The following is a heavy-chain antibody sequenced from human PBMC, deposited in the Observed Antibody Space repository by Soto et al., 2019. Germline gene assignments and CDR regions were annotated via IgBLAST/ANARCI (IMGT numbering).Heavy chain of an antibody. V-gene: IGHV3-30*18. Sequence: GGSLRLSCIASGFTFTNYAMIWVRQAPGKGPEWVALISYDGGKEYYVDSVKGRFTISRDNSKNTLYLQMNSLRAEDTAVYYCAKGQEWDHGVFDLWGQGTMVTVSS. CDR2: ISYDGGKE. D-gene: IGHD1-26*01. CDR1: GFTFTNYA. J-gene: IGHJ3*01. CDR3: AKGQEWDHGVFDL.